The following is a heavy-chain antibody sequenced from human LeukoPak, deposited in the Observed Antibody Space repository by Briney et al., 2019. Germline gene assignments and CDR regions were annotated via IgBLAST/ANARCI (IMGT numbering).Heavy chain of an antibody. CDR2: ISYDGSNK. J-gene: IGHJ4*02. CDR1: GFTFSSYA. Sequence: GGSLRLSCAASGFTFSSYAMHWVRQAPGKGLEWVAVISYDGSNKYYADSVKGRFTISRDNSKNTLYLQMNSLRAEDTAVYYCARDSHLEWELPFDYWGQGTLVTVSS. CDR3: ARDSHLEWELPFDY. V-gene: IGHV3-30-3*01. D-gene: IGHD1-26*01.